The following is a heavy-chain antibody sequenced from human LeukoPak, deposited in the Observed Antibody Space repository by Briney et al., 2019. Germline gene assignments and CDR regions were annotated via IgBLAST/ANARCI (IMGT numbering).Heavy chain of an antibody. CDR3: ARAMVRGVIPFDY. J-gene: IGHJ4*02. D-gene: IGHD3-10*01. V-gene: IGHV4-34*01. Sequence: SETLSITCAVYGGSFSGYYWSWIRQPPGKGLEWIGEINHSGSTNYNPSLKSRVTISVDTSKNQFSLKLSSVTAADTAVYYCARAMVRGVIPFDYWGQGTLVTVSS. CDR1: GGSFSGYY. CDR2: INHSGST.